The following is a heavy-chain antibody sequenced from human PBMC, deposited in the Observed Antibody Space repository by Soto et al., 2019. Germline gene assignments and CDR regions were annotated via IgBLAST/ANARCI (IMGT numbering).Heavy chain of an antibody. CDR2: ISAYNGNT. CDR3: ADAAAYYCARDIEDSSFDL. Sequence: ASVKVSCKASGYTFTNYGINWVRQAPGQGLEWMGWISAYNGNTNYAQKLQGRVTMTTDTSTSTAYMELKSLTSDDTAVYYGADAAAYYCARDIEDSSFDLWGQGTLVTVSS. V-gene: IGHV1-18*04. D-gene: IGHD2-15*01. CDR1: GYTFTNYG. J-gene: IGHJ3*01.